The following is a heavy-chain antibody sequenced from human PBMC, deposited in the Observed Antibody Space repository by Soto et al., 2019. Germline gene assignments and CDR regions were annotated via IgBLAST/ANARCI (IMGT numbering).Heavy chain of an antibody. Sequence: QGQLVESGGDLVRPGGSLRLSCATSGFTFGDRYMSWIRQAPGKGLEWVSYISSSGFTFYYEDSVRGQLTISRDNANDSLHLQMNSLRAEDTAVYYCARNTKSAAGADYYGLDVWGHGTTVIVSS. J-gene: IGHJ6*02. V-gene: IGHV3-11*01. CDR1: GFTFGDRY. D-gene: IGHD4-17*01. CDR2: ISSSGFTF. CDR3: ARNTKSAAGADYYGLDV.